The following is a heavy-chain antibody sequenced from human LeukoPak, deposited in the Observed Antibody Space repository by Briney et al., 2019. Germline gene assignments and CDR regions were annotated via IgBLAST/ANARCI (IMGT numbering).Heavy chain of an antibody. D-gene: IGHD2-21*02. CDR2: IYYSGST. Sequence: PSETLSLTCTVSGGSLSSSSYYWGWIRQPPGKGLEWIGSIYYSGSTYYNPSLKSRVTISVDTSKNQFSLKLSSVTAADTAVYYCARILSSTAIPLDYWGQGTLVTVSS. J-gene: IGHJ4*02. V-gene: IGHV4-39*01. CDR1: GGSLSSSSYY. CDR3: ARILSSTAIPLDY.